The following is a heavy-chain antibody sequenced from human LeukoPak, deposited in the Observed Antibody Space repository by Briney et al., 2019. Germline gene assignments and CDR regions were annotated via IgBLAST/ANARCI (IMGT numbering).Heavy chain of an antibody. V-gene: IGHV1-18*01. CDR3: ARVHVLRYFDWLSYFDY. J-gene: IGHJ4*02. D-gene: IGHD3-9*01. Sequence: ASLKVSCKASGYTYTSYGISWVRQAPGQGLEWMGWICAYNGNTNYAQKLQGRVTMTTDTSTSTAYMELRSLRSDDAAVYYCARVHVLRYFDWLSYFDYWGQGTLVTVSS. CDR1: GYTYTSYG. CDR2: ICAYNGNT.